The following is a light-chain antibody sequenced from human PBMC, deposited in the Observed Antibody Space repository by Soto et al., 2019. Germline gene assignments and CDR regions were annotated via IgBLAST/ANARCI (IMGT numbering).Light chain of an antibody. J-gene: IGLJ1*01. V-gene: IGLV2-11*01. CDR1: SSEVGGYNY. CDR2: DVS. CDR3: CSYAGSYTHYV. Sequence: QSALTQPRSVSGSTRQSVTSSCTRTSSEVGGYNYVSWYQQHPGKAPKLMIYDVSKRPSGVPDRFSGSKSGNTASLTISGLQAEDEADYYCCSYAGSYTHYVFGTGTKLTVL.